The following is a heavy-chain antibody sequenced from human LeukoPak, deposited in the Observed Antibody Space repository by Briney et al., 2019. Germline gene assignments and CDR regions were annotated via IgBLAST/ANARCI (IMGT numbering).Heavy chain of an antibody. Sequence: GGSLRLSCAASGFTFSSYEMNWARQAPGKGLEWVSYISSSGSTIYYADSVKGRFTISRDNAKNSLYLQMNSLRAEDTAVYYCARDPLGEYSSSFNLDYWGQGTLVTVSS. CDR3: ARDPLGEYSSSFNLDY. CDR1: GFTFSSYE. V-gene: IGHV3-48*03. CDR2: ISSSGSTI. D-gene: IGHD6-6*01. J-gene: IGHJ4*02.